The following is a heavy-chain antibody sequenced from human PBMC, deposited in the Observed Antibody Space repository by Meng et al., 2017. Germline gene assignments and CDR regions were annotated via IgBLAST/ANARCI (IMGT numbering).Heavy chain of an antibody. V-gene: IGHV4-34*01. J-gene: IGHJ3*02. D-gene: IGHD3-10*01. CDR3: ARGFSHYGSGSYWARDAFDI. CDR1: GGSFSGYY. CDR2: INHSGST. Sequence: SETLSLTCAVYGGSFSGYYWSWIRQPPGKGLEWIGEINHSGSTNYNPSLKSRVTISVGTSKNQFSLKLSSVTAADTAVYYCARGFSHYGSGSYWARDAFDIWGQGTMVTVSS.